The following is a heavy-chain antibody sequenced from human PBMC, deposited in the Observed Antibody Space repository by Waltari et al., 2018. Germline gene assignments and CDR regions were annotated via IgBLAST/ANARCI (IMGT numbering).Heavy chain of an antibody. Sequence: QVQLVQSGAEVKKPGSSVKVSCTASGGTFSSYAISWVRQAPGQGRGWMGGIIPILSTANYAQKFQGSVTITTDESTSTAYMELSSLRSEDTAVYYWARDRGGWRGGCFDYWGQGTLVTVSS. V-gene: IGHV1-69*05. J-gene: IGHJ4*02. D-gene: IGHD6-19*01. CDR3: ARDRGGWRGGCFDY. CDR2: IIPILSTA. CDR1: GGTFSSYA.